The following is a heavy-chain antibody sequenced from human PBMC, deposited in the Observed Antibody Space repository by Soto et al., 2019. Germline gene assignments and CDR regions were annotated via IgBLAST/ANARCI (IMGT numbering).Heavy chain of an antibody. D-gene: IGHD6-19*01. Sequence: ASVKVSCKASGYTFTSYYMHWVRQAPGQGLEWMGIINPSGGSTSYAQKFQGRVTMTRDTSTSTAYMELRSLRSDDTAVYYCARDYSSGWYIVGYWGQGTLVTVSS. CDR1: GYTFTSYY. CDR3: ARDYSSGWYIVGY. CDR2: INPSGGST. V-gene: IGHV1-46*01. J-gene: IGHJ4*02.